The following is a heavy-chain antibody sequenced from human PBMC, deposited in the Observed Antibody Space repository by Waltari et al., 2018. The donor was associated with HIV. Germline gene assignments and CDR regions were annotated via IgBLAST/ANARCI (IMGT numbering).Heavy chain of an antibody. D-gene: IGHD1-1*01. J-gene: IGHJ5*02. CDR1: GGTISSRTW. CDR3: ARFPLATGTFWFDP. V-gene: IGHV4-4*02. CDR2: IYHTGSV. Sequence: QVQLQESGPGLVNPSGTLSLTCAVSGGTISSRTWWRWIRQSPGKGLEWLGEIYHTGSVNYNASLKSRVTMSVDKSKNHFSLNLKSVTAADTAVYYCARFPLATGTFWFDPWGPGVLVTVSS.